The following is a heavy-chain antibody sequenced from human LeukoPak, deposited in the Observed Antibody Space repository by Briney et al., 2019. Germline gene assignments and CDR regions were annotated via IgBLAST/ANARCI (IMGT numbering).Heavy chain of an antibody. CDR2: IRNKAADYST. D-gene: IGHD4-17*01. CDR3: VRVRHGDSFDF. CDR1: GFTFSSLY. Sequence: GGSLRLSCEASGFTFSSLYMDWVRQAPGKGLEWVGRIRNKAADYSTDYASSVKGRFTISRDDSRNSLYLQMSSLKSEDTALYYCVRVRHGDSFDFWGQGTLVTGSS. J-gene: IGHJ4*02. V-gene: IGHV3-72*01.